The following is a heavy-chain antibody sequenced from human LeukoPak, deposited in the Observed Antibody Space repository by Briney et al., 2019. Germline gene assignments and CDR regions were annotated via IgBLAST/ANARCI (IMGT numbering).Heavy chain of an antibody. J-gene: IGHJ4*02. D-gene: IGHD3-22*01. Sequence: GRSLRLSCAASGFTFSSYAMHWVRQAPGKGLEWVAVISYDGSNKYYADSVKGRFTISRDNSKNTLYLQMDSLRAEDTAVYYCAKGLGDSSGYYSEWDYWGQGTLVTVSS. CDR3: AKGLGDSSGYYSEWDY. CDR1: GFTFSSYA. CDR2: ISYDGSNK. V-gene: IGHV3-30-3*01.